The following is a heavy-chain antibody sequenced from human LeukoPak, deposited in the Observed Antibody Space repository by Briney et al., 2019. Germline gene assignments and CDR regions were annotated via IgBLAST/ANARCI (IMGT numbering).Heavy chain of an antibody. CDR3: ARFYSSGYYYGVFDY. Sequence: GESLKISCEGSGDSFTRYWIGWVRQMPGKGLDWMGIIYPGDSDTRYSPSFQGQVTISADKSISTAHLQWSSLKASDTAMYYCARFYSSGYYYGVFDYWGQGTLVTVSS. V-gene: IGHV5-51*01. D-gene: IGHD3-22*01. CDR1: GDSFTRYW. J-gene: IGHJ4*02. CDR2: IYPGDSDT.